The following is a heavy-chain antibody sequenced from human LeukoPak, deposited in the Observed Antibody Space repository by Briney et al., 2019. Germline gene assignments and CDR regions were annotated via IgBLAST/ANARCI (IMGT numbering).Heavy chain of an antibody. CDR2: TSSDLNVK. V-gene: IGHV3-30-3*01. Sequence: GGSPRLSCAASGFTFRNYVIHWVRQAPGKGLEWVAVTSSDLNVKLYADSVKGRFTISRDNSRSTLYLQMNSLRPEDTAIYYCAREGYYGSGSPPSLYFDYWGQGTLVTVSS. J-gene: IGHJ4*02. CDR1: GFTFRNYV. CDR3: AREGYYGSGSPPSLYFDY. D-gene: IGHD3-10*01.